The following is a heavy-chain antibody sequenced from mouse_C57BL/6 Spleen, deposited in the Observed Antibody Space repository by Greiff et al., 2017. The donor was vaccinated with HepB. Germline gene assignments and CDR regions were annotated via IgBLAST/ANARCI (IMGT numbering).Heavy chain of an antibody. CDR3: ASRAPYYDYDGWFAY. J-gene: IGHJ3*01. Sequence: VQLQQSGPELVKPGASVKISCKASGYSFTGYYMNWVKQSPEKSLEWIGEINPSTGGTTYNQKFKAKATLTVDKSSSTAYMQLKSLTSEDSAVYYCASRAPYYDYDGWFAYWGQGTLVTVSA. CDR1: GYSFTGYY. CDR2: INPSTGGT. V-gene: IGHV1-42*01. D-gene: IGHD2-4*01.